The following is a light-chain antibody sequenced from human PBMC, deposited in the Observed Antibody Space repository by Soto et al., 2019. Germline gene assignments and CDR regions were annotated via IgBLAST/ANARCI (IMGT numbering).Light chain of an antibody. CDR1: SNDVGGYNY. V-gene: IGLV2-14*03. CDR3: SSYTSSITLV. Sequence: QSALTQPASVSGSPGQSITISCTGTSNDVGGYNYVSWYQHHPGKAPKLIIYDVSNRPSGVSNRFSGSKSGNTASLTISGRQAEDEADYYCSSYTSSITLVFGGGTKLTVL. J-gene: IGLJ2*01. CDR2: DVS.